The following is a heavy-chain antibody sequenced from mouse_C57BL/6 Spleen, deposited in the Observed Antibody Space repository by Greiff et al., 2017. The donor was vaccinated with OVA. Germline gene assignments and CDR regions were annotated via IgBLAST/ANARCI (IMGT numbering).Heavy chain of an antibody. V-gene: IGHV5-17*01. CDR2: ISSGSSTI. CDR3: ASPIYYGNGMDY. D-gene: IGHD2-1*01. Sequence: EVHLVESGGGLVKPGGSLKLSCAASGFTFSDYGMHWVRQAPEKGLEWVAYISSGSSTIYYADTVKGRFTISRDNAKNTLFLQMTSLRSEDTAMYYCASPIYYGNGMDYWGQGTSVTVSS. J-gene: IGHJ4*01. CDR1: GFTFSDYG.